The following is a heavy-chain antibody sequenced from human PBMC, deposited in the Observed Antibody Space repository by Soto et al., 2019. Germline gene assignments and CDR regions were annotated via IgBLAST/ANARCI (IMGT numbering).Heavy chain of an antibody. D-gene: IGHD3-3*01. V-gene: IGHV1-69*01. CDR1: GGTFSSYA. Sequence: QVQLVQSGAEVKKPGSSVKVSCKASGGTFSSYAISWVRQAPGQGLEWMGGIIPIFGTANYAQKFQGRDTITADESTSTAYMELSSLRSEDTAVYYCATGFWSGTPYYYGMDVWGQGTTVTVSS. J-gene: IGHJ6*02. CDR2: IIPIFGTA. CDR3: ATGFWSGTPYYYGMDV.